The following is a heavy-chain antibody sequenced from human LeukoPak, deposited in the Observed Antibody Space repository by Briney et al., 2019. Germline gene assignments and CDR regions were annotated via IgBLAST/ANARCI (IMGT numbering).Heavy chain of an antibody. J-gene: IGHJ4*02. CDR3: AKSRYDFYGDFYYFDY. Sequence: QPGGTLRFSCAASGFTFSSYAMSWVRQAPGKGLKWVSAISGSGGSTYYADSVKGRFTISRDNSKNTLYLQMNSLRAEDTAVYYCAKSRYDFYGDFYYFDYWGQGTLVTVFS. V-gene: IGHV3-23*01. D-gene: IGHD4-17*01. CDR2: ISGSGGST. CDR1: GFTFSSYA.